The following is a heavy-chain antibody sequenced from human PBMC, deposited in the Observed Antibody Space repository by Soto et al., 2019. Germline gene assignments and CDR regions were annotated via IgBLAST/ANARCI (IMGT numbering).Heavy chain of an antibody. CDR2: VTPFNGNT. V-gene: IGHV1-45*02. CDR1: GYTFTYRY. CDR3: ASGHASSSPVDY. D-gene: IGHD6-13*01. Sequence: SVKVSCKASGYTFTYRYLHWVRQAPGQALGWMGWVTPFNGNTNYAQKFQDRVTITRDRSMSTAYMELSSLRSEDTAMYYCASGHASSSPVDYWGQGTLVTVSS. J-gene: IGHJ4*02.